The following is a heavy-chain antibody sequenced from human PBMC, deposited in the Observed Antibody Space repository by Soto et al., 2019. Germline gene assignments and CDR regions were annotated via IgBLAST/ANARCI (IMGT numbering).Heavy chain of an antibody. J-gene: IGHJ6*02. CDR2: ISAYNGNT. CDR1: GYTFTSYG. CDR3: ARGGEYSSSWTYYYYGMDL. D-gene: IGHD6-13*01. Sequence: ASVKVSCKASGYTFTSYGISWVRQAPGQGLEWMGWISAYNGNTNYAQKLQGRVTMTTDTSTSTAYMELRSLRSDDTAVYYCARGGEYSSSWTYYYYGMDLWGQGTTVTVSS. V-gene: IGHV1-18*04.